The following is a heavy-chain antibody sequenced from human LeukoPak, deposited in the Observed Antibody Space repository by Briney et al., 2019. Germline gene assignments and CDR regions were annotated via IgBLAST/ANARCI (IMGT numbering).Heavy chain of an antibody. CDR3: AREGRGYDDTYYYYGMDV. D-gene: IGHD5-12*01. J-gene: IGHJ6*02. CDR2: IYHSGST. Sequence: SETLSLTCTVSGYSISSGYFWGWIRQPPGKGMEWIGSIYHSGSTYYNPSLKSRVTISVDTSKNQFSLKLTSVTAADTAVYYCAREGRGYDDTYYYYGMDVWGQGTTVTVSS. V-gene: IGHV4-38-2*02. CDR1: GYSISSGYF.